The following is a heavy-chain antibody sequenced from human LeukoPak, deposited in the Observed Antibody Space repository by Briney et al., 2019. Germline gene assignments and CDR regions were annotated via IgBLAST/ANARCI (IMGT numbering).Heavy chain of an antibody. D-gene: IGHD2-8*01. CDR3: ARGVRLFDY. CDR2: ILAGGSNT. V-gene: IGHV3-23*01. CDR1: GFTFGGFA. Sequence: PGGSLRLSCAASGFTFGGFAMAWVRQTPGKGLEWVSGILAGGSNTYYIDSVKGRFTISRDNAKNSLYLQMNSLRAEDTAVYYCARGVRLFDYWGQGTLVTVSS. J-gene: IGHJ4*02.